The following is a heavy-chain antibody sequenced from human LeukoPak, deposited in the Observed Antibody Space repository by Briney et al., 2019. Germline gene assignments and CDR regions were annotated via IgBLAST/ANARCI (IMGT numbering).Heavy chain of an antibody. J-gene: IGHJ6*02. CDR3: ARDLRAYDFWSGYYYYYGMDV. V-gene: IGHV1-18*01. D-gene: IGHD3-3*01. Sequence: ASVQVSCKASGYTFTSYGISWVGQAPGQGLEWMGWISAYNGNTNYAQKLQGRVTMTTDTSTSTAYMELRSLRSDDTAVYYCARDLRAYDFWSGYYYYYGMDVWGQGTTVTVSS. CDR2: ISAYNGNT. CDR1: GYTFTSYG.